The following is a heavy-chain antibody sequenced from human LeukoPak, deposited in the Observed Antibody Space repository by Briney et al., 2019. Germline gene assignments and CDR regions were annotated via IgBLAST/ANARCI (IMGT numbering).Heavy chain of an antibody. D-gene: IGHD6-19*01. Sequence: SETLSLNCTVSGGSISSYYWSWIRQPPGKGLEWIGYIYYSGSTNYNPSLKSRVTISVDTSKNQFSLKVRSVTAADTAVYYCARRIRYNSGWLFDYWGQGPLVTVSS. CDR2: IYYSGST. CDR3: ARRIRYNSGWLFDY. V-gene: IGHV4-59*08. CDR1: GGSISSYY. J-gene: IGHJ4*02.